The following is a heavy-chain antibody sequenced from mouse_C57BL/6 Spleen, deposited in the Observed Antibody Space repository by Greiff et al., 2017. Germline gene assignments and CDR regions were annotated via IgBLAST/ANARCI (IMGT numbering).Heavy chain of an antibody. CDR1: GFSFNTYA. Sequence: EVQLVESGGGLVQPKGSLKLSCAASGFSFNTYAMNWVRQAPGKGLEWVARIRSKSNNYATYYADSVKDRFTISRDDSESMLYLQMNNLKTEDTAMYYCVRGGYYLLYYAMDYWGQGTSVTVSS. CDR2: IRSKSNNYAT. D-gene: IGHD2-3*01. J-gene: IGHJ4*01. V-gene: IGHV10-1*01. CDR3: VRGGYYLLYYAMDY.